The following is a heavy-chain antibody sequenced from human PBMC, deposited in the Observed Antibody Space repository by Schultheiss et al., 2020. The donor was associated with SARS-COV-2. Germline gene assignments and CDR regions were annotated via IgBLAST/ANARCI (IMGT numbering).Heavy chain of an antibody. V-gene: IGHV4-61*01. D-gene: IGHD4-17*01. CDR1: GGSVSSGSYY. CDR2: IYYSGST. J-gene: IGHJ3*02. CDR3: ARAYGDYTWRHAFDI. Sequence: SETLSLTCTVSGGSVSSGSYYWSWIRQPPGKGLELIGYIYYSGSTNYNPSLKSRVTISVDTSKNQFSLKLSSVTAADTAVYYCARAYGDYTWRHAFDIWGQGKMVTVSS.